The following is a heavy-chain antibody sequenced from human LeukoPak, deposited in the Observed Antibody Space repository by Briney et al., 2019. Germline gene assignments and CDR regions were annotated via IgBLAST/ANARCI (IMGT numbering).Heavy chain of an antibody. CDR3: AXXGXYIFDY. J-gene: IGHJ4*02. V-gene: IGHV4-4*02. CDR1: GGSISSYSW. CDR2: IHHNGRX. Sequence: SETLSLTCAVSGGSISSYSWWNWFRQPPGKGLEWIGEIHHNGRXXXNPSLRSRVTMSVDKSKNQLSVELTSVTAADTAVYYCAXXGXYIFDYWGQGTLVTVSS.